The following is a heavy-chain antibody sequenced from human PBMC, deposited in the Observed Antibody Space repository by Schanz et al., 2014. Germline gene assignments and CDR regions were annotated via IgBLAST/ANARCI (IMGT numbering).Heavy chain of an antibody. CDR1: GYTLSAYS. Sequence: QVQLVQSGTQVKKPGASVKVSCKASGYTLSAYSLHWVRQAPGQGLEWMGIVNPSVRGTHFAREFQGRSTGTSDTSTSTVYMELSGLRSEDTAVYYCAGAFDNSGYYFDYWGQGTLVTVSS. V-gene: IGHV1-46*03. D-gene: IGHD5-12*01. J-gene: IGHJ4*02. CDR3: AGAFDNSGYYFDY. CDR2: VNPSVRGT.